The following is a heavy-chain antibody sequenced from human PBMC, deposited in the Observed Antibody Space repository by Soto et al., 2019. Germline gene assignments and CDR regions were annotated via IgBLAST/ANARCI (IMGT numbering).Heavy chain of an antibody. CDR1: GGSISSSSYY. CDR2: IYYSGST. V-gene: IGHV4-39*01. Sequence: QLQLQESGPGLVKPSETLSLTCTVSGGSISSSSYYWGWIRQPPGKGLEWIGSIYYSGSTYYNPSLKSRVTISVDTSKNQFSLKLSSVTVADTAVYYCARRLGAGSTRIYYYYYGMDVWGQGTTVTVSS. CDR3: ARRLGAGSTRIYYYYYGMDV. J-gene: IGHJ6*02. D-gene: IGHD3-10*01.